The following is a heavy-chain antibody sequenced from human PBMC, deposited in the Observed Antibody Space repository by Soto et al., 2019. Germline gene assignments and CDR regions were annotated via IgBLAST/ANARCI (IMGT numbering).Heavy chain of an antibody. D-gene: IGHD2-2*01. V-gene: IGHV3-15*01. CDR2: IKSKTDGGTT. Sequence: PGGSLRLSCAASGFTFSNAWMSWVRQAPGKGLEWVGRIKSKTDGGTTDYAAPVKGRFTISRDDSKNTLYLQMNSLKTEDTAVYYCTTDPIVVVPAAWGDFDYWGQGTLVTAPQ. J-gene: IGHJ4*02. CDR1: GFTFSNAW. CDR3: TTDPIVVVPAAWGDFDY.